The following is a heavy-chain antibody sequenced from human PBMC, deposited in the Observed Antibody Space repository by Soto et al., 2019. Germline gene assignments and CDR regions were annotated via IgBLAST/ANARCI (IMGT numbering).Heavy chain of an antibody. V-gene: IGHV3-30*18. D-gene: IGHD2-2*01. CDR2: ISYDGSNK. Sequence: GGSLRLSCAASGFSFSSYGMHWVRQAPGKGLEWVAVISYDGSNKYYADSVKGRFTISRDNSKNTLYLQMNSLRAEDTAVYYCAKADQRSRGLSAFDIWGQGTMVTVSS. CDR1: GFSFSSYG. J-gene: IGHJ3*02. CDR3: AKADQRSRGLSAFDI.